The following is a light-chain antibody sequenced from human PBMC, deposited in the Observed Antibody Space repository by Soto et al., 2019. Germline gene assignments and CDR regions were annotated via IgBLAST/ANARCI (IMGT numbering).Light chain of an antibody. Sequence: EIVLTQSPGTLSLSPGERATLSCRASQSVTSTYLAWYQQKPGQAPRLLIYGASSRATGIPDRFSGSGSGADFTLTISRLEPEDFAVYYCQQYEISPLTFGGGTKVALK. V-gene: IGKV3-20*01. CDR3: QQYEISPLT. CDR2: GAS. J-gene: IGKJ4*01. CDR1: QSVTSTY.